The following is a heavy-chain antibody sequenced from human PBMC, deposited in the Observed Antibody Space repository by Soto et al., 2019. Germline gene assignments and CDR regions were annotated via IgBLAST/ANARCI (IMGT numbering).Heavy chain of an antibody. V-gene: IGHV4-61*01. CDR2: IYYSGST. CDR1: GGSVSSGSYY. CDR3: ARYGSGSYYAVGYFDY. J-gene: IGHJ4*02. D-gene: IGHD3-10*01. Sequence: SETLSLTCTVSGGSVSSGSYYWSWIRQPPGKGLEWIGYIYYSGSTNYNPSLKSRVTISVDTSKNQFSLKLSSVTAADTAVYYCARYGSGSYYAVGYFDYWGQGTLVTVPQ.